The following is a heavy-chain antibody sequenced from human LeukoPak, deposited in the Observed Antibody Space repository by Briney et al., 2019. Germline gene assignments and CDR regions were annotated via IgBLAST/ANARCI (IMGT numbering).Heavy chain of an antibody. V-gene: IGHV1-46*01. J-gene: IGHJ3*02. Sequence: ASVKVSCKASGHTFTSYYMHWVRQAPGQGLEWMGIINPSGGSTSYAQKFQGRVTMTRDMSTSTVYMELSSLRSEDTAVYYCARGRGYSYGSDAFDIWGQGTMVTVSS. D-gene: IGHD5-18*01. CDR2: INPSGGST. CDR1: GHTFTSYY. CDR3: ARGRGYSYGSDAFDI.